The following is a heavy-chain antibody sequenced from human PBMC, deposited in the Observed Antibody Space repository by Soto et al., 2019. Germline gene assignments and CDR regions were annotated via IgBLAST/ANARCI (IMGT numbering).Heavy chain of an antibody. J-gene: IGHJ4*02. CDR3: AHRYWAASGTRYYFDY. D-gene: IGHD6-13*01. CDR1: GFSFSTSAVG. V-gene: IGHV2-5*02. CDR2: IYWDDDK. Sequence: QITLTESGPTLVKPTQTLTLTCTFSGFSFSTSAVGVGWIRQPPGKALEWLALIYWDDDKRYSPFLNSRLTITKDTSTNQVVLTMTNMDPVDTGTYYCAHRYWAASGTRYYFDYWGQGTLVTVSS.